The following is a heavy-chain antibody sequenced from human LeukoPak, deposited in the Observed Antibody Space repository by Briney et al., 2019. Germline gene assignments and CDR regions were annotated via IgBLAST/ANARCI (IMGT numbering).Heavy chain of an antibody. CDR1: GFTFSSYA. D-gene: IGHD6-13*01. J-gene: IGHJ4*02. Sequence: GGSLRLSCAASGFTFSSYAMSWVRQAPGKGLEWVSAISGSGGSTYYADSVKGRFIISRDNSKNTLYLQMNSLRAEDTAIYYCAKAFSSSWYYFDYWGQGTLVAVSS. CDR3: AKAFSSSWYYFDY. V-gene: IGHV3-23*01. CDR2: ISGSGGST.